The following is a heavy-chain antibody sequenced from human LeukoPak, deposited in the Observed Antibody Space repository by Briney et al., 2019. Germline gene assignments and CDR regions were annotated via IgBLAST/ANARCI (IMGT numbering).Heavy chain of an antibody. V-gene: IGHV3-23*01. J-gene: IGHJ4*02. CDR2: ISGSGGST. CDR1: GFTFSSYA. CDR3: AKQRAYATMTHFDY. Sequence: GGSLRLSCAASGFTFSSYAMSWVRQAPGKGLEWVSAISGSGGSTYYADSVEGRFTISRDNSKNTLYLQMNSLRAEDTAVYYCAKQRAYATMTHFDYWGQGTLVTVSS. D-gene: IGHD3-22*01.